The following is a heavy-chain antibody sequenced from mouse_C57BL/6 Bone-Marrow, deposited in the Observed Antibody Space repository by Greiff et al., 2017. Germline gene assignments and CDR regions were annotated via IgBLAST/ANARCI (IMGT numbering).Heavy chain of an antibody. V-gene: IGHV1-63*01. Sequence: VQLQQSGAELVRPGTSVKMSCKASGYTFTNYWIGWAKQRPGHGLEWIGDIYPGGGYTNYNEKFKGKATLTADKSSSTAYMQFSSLTSEDSAIYYCARCYYGSSYAMDYWGQGTSVTVSS. J-gene: IGHJ4*01. CDR1: GYTFTNYW. CDR2: IYPGGGYT. D-gene: IGHD1-1*01. CDR3: ARCYYGSSYAMDY.